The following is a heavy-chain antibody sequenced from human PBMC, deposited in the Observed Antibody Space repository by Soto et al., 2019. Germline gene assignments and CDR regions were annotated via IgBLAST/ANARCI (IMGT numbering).Heavy chain of an antibody. CDR1: GGSISSYY. J-gene: IGHJ4*02. CDR2: IYYSGST. V-gene: IGHV4-59*01. D-gene: IGHD1-26*01. Sequence: SETLSLTCTVSGGSISSYYWSWIRQPPGKGLEWIGYIYYSGSTNYNPSLKSRVTISLDTSKNQFSLKLSSVTAADTAVYFCARGRSGSYPFDYWGLGTLVTVSS. CDR3: ARGRSGSYPFDY.